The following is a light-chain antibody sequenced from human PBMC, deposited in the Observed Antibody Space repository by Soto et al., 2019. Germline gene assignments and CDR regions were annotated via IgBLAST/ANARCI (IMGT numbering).Light chain of an antibody. J-gene: IGKJ3*01. CDR1: QGIASY. CDR3: QQLNSYPIT. CDR2: AAS. Sequence: DIQLTQSPSFLSASVGDRVTITCRASQGIASYLVWYQQKPGKAPKLLIYAASTLQSGVPSRFSGSGSGTVFTLTISSLQPEDFATYYCQQLNSYPITFGPGTKVDIK. V-gene: IGKV1-9*01.